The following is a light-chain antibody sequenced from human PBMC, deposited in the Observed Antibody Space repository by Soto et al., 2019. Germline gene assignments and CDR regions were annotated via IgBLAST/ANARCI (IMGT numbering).Light chain of an antibody. Sequence: QSALTQPHSVSGSPGQSVAISCSGTSSDVGGYNYVSWYQQHPGKAPKLIIFDVNKRPSGVPDRFSGSKSGSTASLTISGLQAEDEADYYCCSYGGSFYVVGTATKLTVL. CDR1: SSDVGGYNY. V-gene: IGLV2-11*01. J-gene: IGLJ1*01. CDR3: CSYGGSFYV. CDR2: DVN.